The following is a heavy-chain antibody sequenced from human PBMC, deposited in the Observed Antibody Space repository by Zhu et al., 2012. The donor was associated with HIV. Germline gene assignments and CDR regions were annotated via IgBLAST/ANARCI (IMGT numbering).Heavy chain of an antibody. CDR2: QSWWKR. V-gene: IGHV4-34*01. CDR1: GGSFYTYF. CDR3: ATDSDSLNSGPFYYMDL. D-gene: IGHD3-10*01. J-gene: IGHJ6*03. Sequence: QVQLQQWGAGLLKPSETLSLNCGVYGGSFYTYFWSWVRQSPGRGLGVDWGNQSWWKRQLQPVPQEPTHHIIGHVQDQVSLNLTSVTAADTAVYYCATDSDSLNSGPFYYMDLWGGGPRSPSP.